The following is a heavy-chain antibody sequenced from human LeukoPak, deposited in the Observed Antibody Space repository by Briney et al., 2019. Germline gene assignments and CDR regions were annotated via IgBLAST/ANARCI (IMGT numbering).Heavy chain of an antibody. CDR2: INPNSGGT. Sequence: SVKVSCKASGYTFTGYYMHWVRQAPGQGLEWMGWINPNSGGTNYAQKFQGRVTMTRDTSISTAYMELSRLRSDDTAVYYCARRLAAAQVTPFDCWGQGTLVTVSS. CDR1: GYTFTGYY. J-gene: IGHJ4*02. CDR3: ARRLAAAQVTPFDC. D-gene: IGHD6-13*01. V-gene: IGHV1-2*02.